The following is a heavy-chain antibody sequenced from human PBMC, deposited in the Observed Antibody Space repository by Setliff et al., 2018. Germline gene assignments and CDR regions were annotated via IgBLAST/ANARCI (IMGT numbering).Heavy chain of an antibody. CDR1: GGSFSGYY. CDR3: ARRSEYPRRLGSFDY. D-gene: IGHD3-16*01. CDR2: INHSGST. Sequence: SETLSLTCAVYGGSFSGYYWSWIRQPPGKGLEWIGEINHSGSTNYNPSLKSRVTISVDTSKNQFSLKLSSVTAADTAVYYCARRSEYPRRLGSFDYWAQGTLVTVSS. J-gene: IGHJ4*02. V-gene: IGHV4-34*01.